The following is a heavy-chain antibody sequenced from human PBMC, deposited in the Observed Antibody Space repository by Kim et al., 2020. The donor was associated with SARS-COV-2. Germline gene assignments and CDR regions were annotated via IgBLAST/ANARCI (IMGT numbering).Heavy chain of an antibody. CDR3: AKDWGANVFDA. D-gene: IGHD1-26*01. CDR1: GFNIGTSA. CDR2: LSSSGGRSGDST. Sequence: GGSLRLSCVGSGFNIGTSAMSWVRQAPGKGLEWVSGLSSSGGRSGDSTHYAESVRGRFTISRDNPRKAVHLEMSSLRAEDTAVYYCAKDWGANVFDAWG. V-gene: IGHV3-23*01. J-gene: IGHJ3*01.